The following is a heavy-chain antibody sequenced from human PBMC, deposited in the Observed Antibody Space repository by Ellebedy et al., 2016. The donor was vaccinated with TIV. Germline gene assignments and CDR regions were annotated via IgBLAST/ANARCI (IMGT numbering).Heavy chain of an antibody. Sequence: SQTLSLTCXISGDSVSSNSAAWNWIRQSPSRGLEWLGRTYYRSKWYNDYAVSVKSRITINPDTSKNQFSLQLNSVTPEDTAVYYCAREPRTVTTSYYYGMDVWGQGTTVTVSS. CDR1: GDSVSSNSAA. CDR2: TYYRSKWYN. V-gene: IGHV6-1*01. D-gene: IGHD4-17*01. CDR3: AREPRTVTTSYYYGMDV. J-gene: IGHJ6*02.